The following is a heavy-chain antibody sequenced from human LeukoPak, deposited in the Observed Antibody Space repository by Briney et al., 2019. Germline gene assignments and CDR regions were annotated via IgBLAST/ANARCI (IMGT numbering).Heavy chain of an antibody. D-gene: IGHD5-12*01. J-gene: IGHJ4*02. CDR1: GFTFSSYG. CDR2: IRYDGSNK. Sequence: PGGSLRLSCAASGFTFSSYGMYWVRQAPGKGLEWVAFIRYDGSNKYYADSVKGRFTISRDNSKNTLYLQMNSLRAEDTAVYYCAKAFGGYDYFDYWGQGTLVAVPS. CDR3: AKAFGGYDYFDY. V-gene: IGHV3-30*02.